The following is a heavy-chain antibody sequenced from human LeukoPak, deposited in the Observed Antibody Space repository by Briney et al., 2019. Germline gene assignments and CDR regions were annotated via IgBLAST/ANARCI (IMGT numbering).Heavy chain of an antibody. Sequence: NPSETLSLTCIVSSGSISSRNYYWGWIRQPPGKGLDWIGSIYYSGSTYYKPSLKSRVTVTVDTSKNQFSLRLSSVTAADTAVYYCARHFIPHFFGSVPSAFDIWGQGTMVTVSS. V-gene: IGHV4-39*01. CDR1: SGSISSRNYY. CDR2: IYYSGST. J-gene: IGHJ3*02. D-gene: IGHD3-10*01. CDR3: ARHFIPHFFGSVPSAFDI.